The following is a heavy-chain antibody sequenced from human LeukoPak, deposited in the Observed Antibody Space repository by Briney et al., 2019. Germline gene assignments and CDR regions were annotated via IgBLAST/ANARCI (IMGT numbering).Heavy chain of an antibody. D-gene: IGHD1-26*01. V-gene: IGHV1-2*02. CDR1: GYTFTGYY. CDR2: INPNSGGT. CDR3: ARVGYSGSYRYLYYFDY. J-gene: IGHJ4*02. Sequence: ASVKVSCKASGYTFTGYYMHWMRQAPGQGLEWMGWINPNSGGTNYAQKFQGRVTMTRDTSINTAYMELSRLRSDDTAVYYCARVGYSGSYRYLYYFDYWGQGTLVTVSS.